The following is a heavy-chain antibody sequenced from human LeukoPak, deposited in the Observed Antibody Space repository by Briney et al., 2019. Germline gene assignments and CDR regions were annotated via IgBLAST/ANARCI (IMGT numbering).Heavy chain of an antibody. V-gene: IGHV3-48*03. Sequence: GGSLRLSCAASGFTFSSYEMNWVRQAPGKGLEWVSYISSSGSTIYYADSVKGRFTISRDNSKNTLYLQMNSLRAEDTAVYYTAAGTGSFDYWGQGTLVTVSS. J-gene: IGHJ4*02. D-gene: IGHD6-13*01. CDR3: AAGTGSFDY. CDR1: GFTFSSYE. CDR2: ISSSGSTI.